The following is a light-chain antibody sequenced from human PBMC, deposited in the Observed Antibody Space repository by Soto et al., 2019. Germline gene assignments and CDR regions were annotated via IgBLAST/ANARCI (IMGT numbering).Light chain of an antibody. CDR1: QSLLHSNGYNY. J-gene: IGKJ1*01. Sequence: DIVMTQSPLSLPVTPGEPASISCRSSQSLLHSNGYNYLDWYLQKPGQSPQLLIYLGSNRDSGVPDRVSGSGSGTDFTLKISRVEAEDVGVYYCMQALQTPWTFGQGTKVEIK. V-gene: IGKV2-28*01. CDR3: MQALQTPWT. CDR2: LGS.